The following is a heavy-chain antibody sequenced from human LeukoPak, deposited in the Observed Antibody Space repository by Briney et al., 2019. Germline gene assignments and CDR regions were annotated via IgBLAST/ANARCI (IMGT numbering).Heavy chain of an antibody. J-gene: IGHJ4*02. V-gene: IGHV3-23*01. CDR2: ISGSGDST. CDR1: GFTLSSYS. CDR3: AKSLRSTSLDY. D-gene: IGHD2-2*01. Sequence: GGSLRLSCAASGFTLSSYSMTWVRQAPGKGLEWVSAISGSGDSTCYADSVKGRFTISRDNSRNTLYLQMNSLRAGDTAVYYCAKSLRSTSLDYWGQGTLVTVSS.